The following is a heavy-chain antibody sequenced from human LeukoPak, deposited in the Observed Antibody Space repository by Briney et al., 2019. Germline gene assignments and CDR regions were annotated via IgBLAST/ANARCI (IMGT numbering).Heavy chain of an antibody. V-gene: IGHV3-23*01. CDR2: ISGNGDRT. CDR3: AKGGRTGKSISMIRGVRNYYYYMDV. D-gene: IGHD3-10*01. CDR1: GFTFSSYG. Sequence: GGSLRLSCAASGFTFSSYGMSWVRQAPGKGLEWVSAISGNGDRTYYAASVKGRFSISRDNSKNTLFLQMNSLTAEDTAVYYCAKGGRTGKSISMIRGVRNYYYYMDVWGKGTTVTISS. J-gene: IGHJ6*03.